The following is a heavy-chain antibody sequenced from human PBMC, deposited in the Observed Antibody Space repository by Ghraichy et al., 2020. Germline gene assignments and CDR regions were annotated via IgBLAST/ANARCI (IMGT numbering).Heavy chain of an antibody. J-gene: IGHJ4*02. CDR3: ARALAVRAFDY. V-gene: IGHV4-61*02. D-gene: IGHD3-10*01. CDR2: IYTSGST. CDR1: GGSISSGSYY. Sequence: SETLTLTCTVSGGSISSGSYYWSWIRQPAGKGLEWIGRIYTSGSTNYNPSLKSRVTISVDTSKNQFSLKLSSVTAADTAVYYCARALAVRAFDYWGQGTLVTVSS.